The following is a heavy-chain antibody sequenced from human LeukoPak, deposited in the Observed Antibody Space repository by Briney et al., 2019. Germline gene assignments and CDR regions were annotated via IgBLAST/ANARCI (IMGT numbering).Heavy chain of an antibody. J-gene: IGHJ4*02. CDR2: ISGSGGST. V-gene: IGHV3-23*01. Sequence: GGSLRLSCAASGFTFSSYAMSWVRQAPGKGLEWVSAISGSGGSTYYADSVKGRFTIPRDNSKNTLYLQMNSLRAEDTAVYYCAKDYYDSSGYYYDYFDYWGQGTLVTVSS. CDR1: GFTFSSYA. CDR3: AKDYYDSSGYYYDYFDY. D-gene: IGHD3-22*01.